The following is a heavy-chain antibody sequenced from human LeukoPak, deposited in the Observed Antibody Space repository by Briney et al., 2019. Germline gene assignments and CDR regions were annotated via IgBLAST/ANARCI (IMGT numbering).Heavy chain of an antibody. D-gene: IGHD1-7*01. CDR1: GGSVSSGSYY. CDR3: ARVPGGGTAAN. CDR2: TSYSGST. J-gene: IGHJ3*01. Sequence: SETLSLTCTVSGGSVSSGSYYWSWIRQPPGKGLEWIGFTSYSGSTNYNPSLKSRVTISADTSKNQFTLNLSSVTAADTALYYCARVPGGGTAANWGQGTMVTVSS. V-gene: IGHV4-61*01.